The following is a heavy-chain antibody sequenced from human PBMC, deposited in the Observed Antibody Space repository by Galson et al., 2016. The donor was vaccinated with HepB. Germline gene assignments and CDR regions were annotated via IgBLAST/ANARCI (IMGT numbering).Heavy chain of an antibody. Sequence: SETLSLTCTVSGGSISHFYWSWIRQPPGEGLEWIGYIHHSGSTTYKASLKSRLTISIDTSKDQFSLKLSSVTAAVTALYYCARLKVDYGDYGGYYFGMDVWGQATTVTVSS. CDR1: GGSISHFY. CDR2: IHHSGST. CDR3: ARLKVDYGDYGGYYFGMDV. J-gene: IGHJ6*02. D-gene: IGHD4-17*01. V-gene: IGHV4-59*08.